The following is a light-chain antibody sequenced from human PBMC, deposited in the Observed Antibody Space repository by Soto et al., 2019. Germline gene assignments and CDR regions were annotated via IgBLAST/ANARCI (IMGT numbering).Light chain of an antibody. V-gene: IGKV3-11*01. Sequence: EIVLTQSPATLSSFPGDRVTLSCRASQYINTRLAWYQHRPGQALRLLIYQTSIRAAGIPARFSASGSGTDFTLTISDVQPEDFALYYCHQRQSWPRTFGQGTKVDIK. CDR1: QYINTR. J-gene: IGKJ1*01. CDR2: QTS. CDR3: HQRQSWPRT.